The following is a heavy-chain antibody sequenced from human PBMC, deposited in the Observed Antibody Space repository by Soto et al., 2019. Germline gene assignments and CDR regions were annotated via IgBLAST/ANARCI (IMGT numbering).Heavy chain of an antibody. J-gene: IGHJ6*02. CDR3: ARVFPSNSSSWYYYYYYYGMDV. V-gene: IGHV4-31*03. CDR1: GGSISSGGYY. CDR2: IYYSGST. Sequence: TSETLSLTCTVSGGSISSGGYYWSWIRQHPGKGLEWIGYIYYSGSTYYNPSLKSRVTISVDTSKNQFSLKLSSVTAADTAVYYCARVFPSNSSSWYYYYYYYGMDVWGQGTTVTVSS. D-gene: IGHD6-13*01.